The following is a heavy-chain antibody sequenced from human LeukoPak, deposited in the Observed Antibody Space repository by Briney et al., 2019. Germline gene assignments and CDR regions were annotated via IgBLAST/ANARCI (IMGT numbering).Heavy chain of an antibody. J-gene: IGHJ4*02. D-gene: IGHD5-12*01. CDR3: ARGRTATRSSLPGY. Sequence: ASVKVSCKASGYTFTSYDINWVRQATGQGLEWMGWMNPNSGNTGYAQKFQGRVTMTRNTSISTAYMELSSPRFEDTAVYYCARGRTATRSSLPGYWGQGTLVTVSS. CDR2: MNPNSGNT. V-gene: IGHV1-8*01. CDR1: GYTFTSYD.